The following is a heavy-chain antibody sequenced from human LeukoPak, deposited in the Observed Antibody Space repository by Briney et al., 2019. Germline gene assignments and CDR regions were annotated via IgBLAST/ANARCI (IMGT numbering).Heavy chain of an antibody. CDR2: IYYSGST. Sequence: SETLSLTCTVSGGSISSGDYYWSWIRQPPGTGLEWIGYIYYSGSTYYNPSLKSRVTISVDTSKNQFSLKLSSVTAADAAVYYCARADCSSTSCYKRYADYYYGMDVWGQGTTVTVSS. D-gene: IGHD2-2*02. J-gene: IGHJ6*02. CDR1: GGSISSGDYY. V-gene: IGHV4-30-4*01. CDR3: ARADCSSTSCYKRYADYYYGMDV.